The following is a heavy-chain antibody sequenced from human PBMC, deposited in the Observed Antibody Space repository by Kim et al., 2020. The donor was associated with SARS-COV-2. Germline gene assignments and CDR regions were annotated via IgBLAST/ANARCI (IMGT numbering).Heavy chain of an antibody. CDR1: GFTFSSYA. V-gene: IGHV3-30*04. Sequence: GGSLRLSCAASGFTFSSYAMHWVRQAPGKGLEWVAVISYDGSNKYYADSVKGRFTISRDNSKNTLYLQMNSLRAEDTAVYYCARPMTTVTPSHYYYYGMDVWGQGTTVTVSS. D-gene: IGHD4-17*01. J-gene: IGHJ6*02. CDR3: ARPMTTVTPSHYYYYGMDV. CDR2: ISYDGSNK.